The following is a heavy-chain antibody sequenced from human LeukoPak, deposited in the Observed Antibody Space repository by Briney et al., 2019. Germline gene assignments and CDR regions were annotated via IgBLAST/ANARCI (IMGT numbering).Heavy chain of an antibody. CDR3: AALPTCGGDCYSYFDY. V-gene: IGHV1-58*02. J-gene: IGHJ4*02. CDR2: IVVGSGNT. Sequence: TSVTVSFKAPGFTFTSSAMQWVRQARGQRLEWIGWIVVGSGNTNYAQKFQERVTITRYMSTSTAYMELSSLRSEDTAVYYCAALPTCGGDCYSYFDYWGQGTLVTVSS. D-gene: IGHD2-21*02. CDR1: GFTFTSSA.